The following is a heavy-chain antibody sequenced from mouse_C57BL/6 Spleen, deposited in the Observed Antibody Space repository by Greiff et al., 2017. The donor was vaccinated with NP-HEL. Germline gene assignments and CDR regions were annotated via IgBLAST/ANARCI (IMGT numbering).Heavy chain of an antibody. CDR1: GYTFTSYG. J-gene: IGHJ1*03. Sequence: VQLVESGAELARPGASVKLSCKASGYTFTSYGISWVKQRTGQGLEWIGEIYPRSGNTYYNEKFKGKATLTADKSSSTAYMELRSLTSEDSAVYFCARSYYGSSSHWYFDVWGTGTTVTVSS. D-gene: IGHD1-1*01. CDR3: ARSYYGSSSHWYFDV. CDR2: IYPRSGNT. V-gene: IGHV1-81*01.